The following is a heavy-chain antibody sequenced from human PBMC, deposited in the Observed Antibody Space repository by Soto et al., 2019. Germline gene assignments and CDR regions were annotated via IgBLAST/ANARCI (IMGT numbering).Heavy chain of an antibody. CDR3: AKVRYSSPMGYYYGMDV. Sequence: GASVKVSCTASRVAFSKFIVTWVRQAPGLGLEWVGGIIPIFGTANYAQKFQGRVTITADESTSTSYMEVNNLRSEETAVYYCAKVRYSSPMGYYYGMDVWGQGTTVTVSS. J-gene: IGHJ6*02. CDR2: IIPIFGTA. CDR1: RVAFSKFI. D-gene: IGHD6-19*01. V-gene: IGHV1-69*13.